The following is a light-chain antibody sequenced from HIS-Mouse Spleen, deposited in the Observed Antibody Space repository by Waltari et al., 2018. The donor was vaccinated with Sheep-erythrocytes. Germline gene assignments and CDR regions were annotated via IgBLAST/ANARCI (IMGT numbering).Light chain of an antibody. Sequence: QSALTQPASVSGSPGQSITISCTGTSSDVGSYNLFSWYQQHPGKAPKLTIYEGSKRPSGVSNRFSGSKSGNTASLTISGLQAEDETDYYCCSYAGSGTWVFGGGTKLTVL. CDR3: CSYAGSGTWV. J-gene: IGLJ3*02. V-gene: IGLV2-23*01. CDR1: SSDVGSYNL. CDR2: EGS.